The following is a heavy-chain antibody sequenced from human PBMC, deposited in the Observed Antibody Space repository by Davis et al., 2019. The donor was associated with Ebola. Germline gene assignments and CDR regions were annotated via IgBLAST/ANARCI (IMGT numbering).Heavy chain of an antibody. Sequence: LRLSCTVSGASISSDDYYWTWIRQHPGKGLEWIGYISYGGRTYYNPSLKSRVTISVDTSKNQFSLKLSSVTAADTAVYYCASWGREGYWGQGTLVTVSS. CDR3: ASWGREGY. D-gene: IGHD3-16*01. CDR2: ISYGGRT. CDR1: GASISSDDYY. J-gene: IGHJ4*02. V-gene: IGHV4-31*03.